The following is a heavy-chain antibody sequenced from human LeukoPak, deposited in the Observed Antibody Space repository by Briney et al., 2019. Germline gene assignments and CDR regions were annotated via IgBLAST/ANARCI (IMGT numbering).Heavy chain of an antibody. J-gene: IGHJ6*02. CDR3: ARSGYSSGWSSYYYYGMDV. Sequence: GGSLRLSCAASGFTFSSYEMNWVRQAPGKGLEWVSYISSSGSTIYYADSVKGRFTISRDNAKNSLYLQMNSLRAEDTAVYYCARSGYSSGWSSYYYYGMDVWGQGTTVTVSS. D-gene: IGHD6-19*01. V-gene: IGHV3-48*03. CDR2: ISSSGSTI. CDR1: GFTFSSYE.